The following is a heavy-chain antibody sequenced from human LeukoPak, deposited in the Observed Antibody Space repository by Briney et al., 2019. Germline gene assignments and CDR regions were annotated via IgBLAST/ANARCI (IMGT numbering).Heavy chain of an antibody. CDR1: GGSISSSNW. Sequence: PSGTLSLTCAVSGGSISSSNWWSWVRQPPGKGLEWIGEIYHSGSTNYNPSLKSRVTISVDKSKNQFSLKVTSVTAADTAVYYCARAPPYGSGWSKGVLDYWGQGTLVTVSS. CDR3: ARAPPYGSGWSKGVLDY. V-gene: IGHV4-4*02. J-gene: IGHJ4*02. D-gene: IGHD6-19*01. CDR2: IYHSGST.